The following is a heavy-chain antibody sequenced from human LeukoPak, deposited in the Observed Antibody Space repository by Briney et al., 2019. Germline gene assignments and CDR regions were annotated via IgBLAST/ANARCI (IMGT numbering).Heavy chain of an antibody. J-gene: IGHJ4*02. D-gene: IGHD3-10*01. Sequence: GASVKVSCKASGYXFTGYYMHWVRQAPGQGLEWMGWINPNSGGTNYAQKFQGRVTMTRDTSISTAYMELSRLRSDDTAVYYCARDSYYYGSGSYEYWGQGTLVTVSS. V-gene: IGHV1-2*02. CDR3: ARDSYYYGSGSYEY. CDR1: GYXFTGYY. CDR2: INPNSGGT.